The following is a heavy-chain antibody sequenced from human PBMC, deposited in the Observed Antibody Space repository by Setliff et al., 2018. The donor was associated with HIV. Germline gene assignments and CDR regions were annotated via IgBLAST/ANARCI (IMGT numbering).Heavy chain of an antibody. J-gene: IGHJ4*02. CDR2: INTHSGYT. CDR3: ARGKTWLRFLDY. D-gene: IGHD5-12*01. Sequence: VSCKASGYTFNNYGISWVRQAPGQGLEWMGWINTHSGYTNYAQNVQGRVTVTMDTSTSTAYMELRSLKSDDTAVYYCARGKTWLRFLDYWGQGTLVTVPQ. CDR1: GYTFNNYG. V-gene: IGHV1-18*01.